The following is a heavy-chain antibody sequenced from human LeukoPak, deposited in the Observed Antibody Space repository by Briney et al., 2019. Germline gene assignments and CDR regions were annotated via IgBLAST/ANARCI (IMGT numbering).Heavy chain of an antibody. Sequence: GGSLRLSCAASGLTFSSYAMSWVRQAPGKGLEWVSAISGSGGSTYYADSVKGRFTISRDNSKNTLYLQMNSLRAEDTAVYYCAKDRYCSSTSCYAAEYFQHWGQGTLVTVSS. CDR3: AKDRYCSSTSCYAAEYFQH. CDR1: GLTFSSYA. D-gene: IGHD2-2*01. V-gene: IGHV3-23*01. J-gene: IGHJ1*01. CDR2: ISGSGGST.